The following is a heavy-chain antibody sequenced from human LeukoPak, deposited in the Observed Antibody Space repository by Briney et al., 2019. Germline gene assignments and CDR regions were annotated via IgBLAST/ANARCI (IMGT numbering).Heavy chain of an antibody. CDR2: IYYCGST. CDR3: ARAHSSGWYWNWFDP. CDR1: GGSINGSSYY. D-gene: IGHD6-19*01. J-gene: IGHJ5*02. V-gene: IGHV4-61*01. Sequence: SETLSLTCTVSGGSINGSSYYWSWIRQPPGKGLEWIGYIYYCGSTNYNPSLKSRVTISVDTSKNQFSLKLSSVTAADTAVYYCARAHSSGWYWNWFDPWGQGTLVTVSS.